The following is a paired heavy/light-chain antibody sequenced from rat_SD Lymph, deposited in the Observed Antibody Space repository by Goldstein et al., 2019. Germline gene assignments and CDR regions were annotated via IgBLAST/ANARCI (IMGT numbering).Heavy chain of an antibody. CDR2: ISYEGSST. V-gene: IGHV5-22*01. CDR1: GFTFSDYY. D-gene: IGHD1-12*02. Sequence: EVQLVESGGGLVQPGRSMKLSCAASGFTFSDYYMAWVRQAPKKGLEWVASISYEGSSTYYGDSVKGRFTISRDNAKSTLYLQMNSLRSEDTATYYCASTDYDGTYYYAHWFAYWGQGTLVTVSS. J-gene: IGHJ3*01. CDR3: ASTDYDGTYYYAHWFAY.
Light chain of an antibody. J-gene: IGKJ2-3*01. CDR1: EGISND. CDR2: AAS. Sequence: DIQMTQSPASLSASLGETVSIECLASEGISNDLAWYQQKSGKSPQLLIYAASRLQDGVPSRFSGSGSGTRYSLKISGMQPEDEADYFCQQSYKYPYTFGAGTKLELK. CDR3: QQSYKYPYT. V-gene: IGKV12S8*01.